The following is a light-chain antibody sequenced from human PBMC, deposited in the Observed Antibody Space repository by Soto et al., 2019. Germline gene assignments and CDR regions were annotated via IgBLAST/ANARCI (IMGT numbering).Light chain of an antibody. CDR3: SSYTSSNTLVV. CDR2: EVR. J-gene: IGLJ2*01. CDR1: SSDVGGYNF. Sequence: QSVLTQPASMSGSPGQSITISCTGTSSDVGGYNFVSWYQQHPGKAPKLMIYEVRNRPSGVSDRFSGSKSGDTASLTISGLQAEDEADYYCSSYTSSNTLVVFGGGTKLTVL. V-gene: IGLV2-14*01.